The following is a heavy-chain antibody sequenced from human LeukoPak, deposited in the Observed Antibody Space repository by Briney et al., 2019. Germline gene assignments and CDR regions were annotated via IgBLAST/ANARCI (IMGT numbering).Heavy chain of an antibody. Sequence: PSEPLSLTCTVSGRPMNNYYWSWIRHPAGKGLEWIGRIYTSGSTHYNPSLMSRVTMSLDTSKNQFSLNLNSVTSADTAVYYCARVGPDGNYFDYWGQGTLVTVSS. V-gene: IGHV4-4*07. J-gene: IGHJ4*02. CDR1: GRPMNNYY. D-gene: IGHD1-14*01. CDR2: IYTSGST. CDR3: ARVGPDGNYFDY.